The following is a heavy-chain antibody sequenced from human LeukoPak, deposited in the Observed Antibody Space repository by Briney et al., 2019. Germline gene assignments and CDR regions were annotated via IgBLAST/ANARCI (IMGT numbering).Heavy chain of an antibody. CDR3: AHRTADSRFDP. J-gene: IGHJ5*02. Sequence: SGPTLVNPTQTLTLTCTFSGFSLSTSGVGVGWIRQPPVKALEWLALIYWNDEKRFSPSLKSRLTITKDTSKNQVVLTMTNMDPVDTATYYCAHRTADSRFDPWGQGTLVTVSS. CDR2: IYWNDEK. CDR1: GFSLSTSGVG. D-gene: IGHD3-22*01. V-gene: IGHV2-5*01.